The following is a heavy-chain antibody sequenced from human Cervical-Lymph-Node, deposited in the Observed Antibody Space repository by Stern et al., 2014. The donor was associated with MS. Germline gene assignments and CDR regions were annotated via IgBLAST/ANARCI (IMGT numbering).Heavy chain of an antibody. CDR1: GDSINNSSYF. CDR2: VYYTGST. Sequence: VQLVESGPGLVKPSETLSLTCSVSGDSINNSSYFWGWIRQPPGKGLEWIGSVYYTGSTYYSPSLKSRAILFVDSPRNQFSLKLRSVTAADTAVYYCARSPIRFYDSADFDFWGQGTLVSVSS. J-gene: IGHJ4*02. D-gene: IGHD3-22*01. V-gene: IGHV4-39*01. CDR3: ARSPIRFYDSADFDF.